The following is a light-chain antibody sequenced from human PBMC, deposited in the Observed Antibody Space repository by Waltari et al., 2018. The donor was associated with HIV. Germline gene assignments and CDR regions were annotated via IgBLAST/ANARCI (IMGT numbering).Light chain of an antibody. CDR3: MQALQNPIT. V-gene: IGKV2-28*01. CDR2: LGS. J-gene: IGKJ5*01. Sequence: IVMTQSPLSLPVTPGEPASISCRSSQSLLHRNGSNYLACYLQKPGQSPQVLMYLGSSRASGVPDRFSGSGSGTDVTLKISRVEAEDVGLYYCMQALQNPITFGQGTRLEIK. CDR1: QSLLHRNGSNY.